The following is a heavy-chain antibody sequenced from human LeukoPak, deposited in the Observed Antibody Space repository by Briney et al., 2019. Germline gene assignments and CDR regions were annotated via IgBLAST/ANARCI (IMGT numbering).Heavy chain of an antibody. D-gene: IGHD3-9*01. V-gene: IGHV3-48*04. CDR1: GFTFSSYS. Sequence: PGGSLRLSCAASGFTFSSYSMNWVRQAPGKGLEWVSYISSSSSTIYYADSVKGRFTISRDNAKNSLYLQMNSLRAEDTAVYYCAGGGFDWLFSFDYWGQGTLVTVSS. J-gene: IGHJ4*02. CDR2: ISSSSSTI. CDR3: AGGGFDWLFSFDY.